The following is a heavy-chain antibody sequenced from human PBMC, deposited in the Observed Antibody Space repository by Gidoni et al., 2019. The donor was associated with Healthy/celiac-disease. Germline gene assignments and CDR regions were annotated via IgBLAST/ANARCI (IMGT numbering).Heavy chain of an antibody. Sequence: EVQLVESGGGLVQPGGSLRLSCAASGFTVSSNYMSWVRQAPGKGLEWVSVIYSGGSTYYADSVKGRFTISRDNSKNTLYLQMNSLRAEDTAVYYCARDRMVRGVYYYYGMDVWGQGTTVTVSS. V-gene: IGHV3-66*02. CDR3: ARDRMVRGVYYYYGMDV. D-gene: IGHD3-10*01. CDR2: IYSGGST. J-gene: IGHJ6*02. CDR1: GFTVSSNY.